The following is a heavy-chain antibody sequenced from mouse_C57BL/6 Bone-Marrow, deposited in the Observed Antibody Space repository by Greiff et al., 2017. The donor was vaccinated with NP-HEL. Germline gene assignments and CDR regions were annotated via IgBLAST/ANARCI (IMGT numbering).Heavy chain of an antibody. D-gene: IGHD1-1*01. Sequence: EVQLQQSGTVLARPGASVKMSCKTSGYTFTSYWMHWVKQRPGQGLVWIGAIYPGNSDTSYNQKFTGKATLTAVTSASTAYMELSSLTNEYSAVYYCTRPYGTGAFDYWGEGTTLTVSS. V-gene: IGHV1-5*01. CDR2: IYPGNSDT. CDR1: GYTFTSYW. J-gene: IGHJ2*01. CDR3: TRPYGTGAFDY.